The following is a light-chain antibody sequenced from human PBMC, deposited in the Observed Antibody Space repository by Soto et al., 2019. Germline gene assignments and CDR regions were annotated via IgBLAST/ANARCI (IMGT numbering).Light chain of an antibody. Sequence: DIQMTQSPSTLSASVGDRVTITCRASQSISSWLAWYQQKPGKAPKLLIYKASSLESGVPSRFSGSGSGTEFTLTITSLQPDDFATYYYQQYNSYLWTFGQVTKVDIK. CDR2: KAS. CDR1: QSISSW. CDR3: QQYNSYLWT. J-gene: IGKJ1*01. V-gene: IGKV1-5*03.